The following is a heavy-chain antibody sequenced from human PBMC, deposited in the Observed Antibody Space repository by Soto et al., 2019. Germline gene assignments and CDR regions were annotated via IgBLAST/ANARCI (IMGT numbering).Heavy chain of an antibody. Sequence: EVQLLESGGGLVQPGGSLRLSCAASGLTFSSYAMSWVRQFQGRGRDWVSGISGSGGSTNYADSVKGRFTISRDNSKNTLYLQMNSLRAEDTAVYYCAKGSYYDFWSGYSYYFDYWGQGTLVTVSS. J-gene: IGHJ4*02. CDR2: ISGSGGST. CDR3: AKGSYYDFWSGYSYYFDY. V-gene: IGHV3-23*01. D-gene: IGHD3-3*01. CDR1: GLTFSSYA.